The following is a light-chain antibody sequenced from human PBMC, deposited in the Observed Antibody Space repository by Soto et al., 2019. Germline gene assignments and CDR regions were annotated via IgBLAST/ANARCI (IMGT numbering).Light chain of an antibody. CDR1: QNINTW. CDR2: RAS. CDR3: QQYSSDST. V-gene: IGKV1-5*03. Sequence: IQMTQSPSTLSASAGDRVTITCRASQNINTWLAWYQQKPGKAPRLLIYRASSLENGVPSRFGGRGSGTQFIFTISSLQPDDSATYYCQQYSSDSTFGQGTKVEIK. J-gene: IGKJ1*01.